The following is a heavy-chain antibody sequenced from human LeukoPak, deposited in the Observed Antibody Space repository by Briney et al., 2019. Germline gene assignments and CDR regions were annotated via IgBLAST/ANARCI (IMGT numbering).Heavy chain of an antibody. Sequence: GRSLRLSCAASGFTFSAYGMHWVRQAPGKGLEWVAVILYDGSNSYYADSVKGRFTISRDNSKNTLYLQMNSLRAEDAAVYYCATGGYTYGRGHESSGYRNSPFDYWGQGTLVTVSS. D-gene: IGHD3-22*01. CDR1: GFTFSAYG. V-gene: IGHV3-30*03. J-gene: IGHJ4*02. CDR3: ATGGYTYGRGHESSGYRNSPFDY. CDR2: ILYDGSNS.